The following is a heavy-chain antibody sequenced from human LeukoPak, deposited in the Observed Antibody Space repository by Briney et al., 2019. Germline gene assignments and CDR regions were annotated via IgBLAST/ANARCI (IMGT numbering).Heavy chain of an antibody. J-gene: IGHJ4*02. V-gene: IGHV4-59*12. CDR1: GGSISSYY. Sequence: SETLSLTCTVSGGSISSYYWSWIRQPPGKGLEWIGYIYYSGSTNYNPSLKSRVTISVDTSKNQFSLKLSSVTAAVTSVYYCARGRSRMYYYDSSGYYFWGQGTLVTVSS. CDR3: ARGRSRMYYYDSSGYYF. D-gene: IGHD3-22*01. CDR2: IYYSGST.